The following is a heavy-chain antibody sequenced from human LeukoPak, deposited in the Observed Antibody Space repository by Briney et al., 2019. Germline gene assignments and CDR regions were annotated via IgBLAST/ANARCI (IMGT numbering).Heavy chain of an antibody. CDR3: ARADVDYYDSSGYYYDY. Sequence: ASVKVSCKASGGTFSSYAISWVRQAPGQGLEWMGRIIPILGIANYAQKFQGRVTITADKSTSTAYMELSSLRSEDTAVYYCARADVDYYDSSGYYYDYWGQGTLVNVSS. J-gene: IGHJ4*02. CDR2: IIPILGIA. V-gene: IGHV1-69*04. CDR1: GGTFSSYA. D-gene: IGHD3-22*01.